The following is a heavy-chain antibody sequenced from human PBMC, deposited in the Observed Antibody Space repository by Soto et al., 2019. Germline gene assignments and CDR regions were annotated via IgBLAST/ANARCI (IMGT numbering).Heavy chain of an antibody. J-gene: IGHJ4*02. Sequence: QVQLVESGGGVVQPGRSLRLSCAASGFTFSTYAMQWVRQAPGKGLEWVAVISYDGSNKYYADSVKGRFTISRDNSKNTLYLQMHSLRAEDTAVYYCARYRPSPYCSSTSCSSYFDYWGQGTLVTVSS. CDR2: ISYDGSNK. V-gene: IGHV3-30-3*01. D-gene: IGHD2-2*01. CDR1: GFTFSTYA. CDR3: ARYRPSPYCSSTSCSSYFDY.